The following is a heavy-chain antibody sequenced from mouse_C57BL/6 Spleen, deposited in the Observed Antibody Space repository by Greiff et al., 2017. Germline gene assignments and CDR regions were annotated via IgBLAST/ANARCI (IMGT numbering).Heavy chain of an antibody. D-gene: IGHD2-4*01. Sequence: VQLQQSGPELVKPGASVKISCKASGYTFTDYYMNWVKQSHGKSLEWIGDINPNNGGTSYNQKFKGKATLTVDKSASTAYMELRSLTSEYSAVYYCARAPSYYDDDGRQFAYWGQGTLVTVSA. V-gene: IGHV1-26*01. J-gene: IGHJ3*01. CDR2: INPNNGGT. CDR3: ARAPSYYDDDGRQFAY. CDR1: GYTFTDYY.